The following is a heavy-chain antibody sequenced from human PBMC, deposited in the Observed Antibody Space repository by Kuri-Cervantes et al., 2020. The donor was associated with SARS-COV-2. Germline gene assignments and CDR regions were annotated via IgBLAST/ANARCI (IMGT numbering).Heavy chain of an antibody. V-gene: IGHV1-18*01. Sequence: ASVKVSCKASGYTFTSYGISWVRQAPGQGLEWMGWISAYNGNTNYAQKLQGRVTMTTDTSTSTAYMELRSLRSDDTAVYYCARENYDFWSGYTTLFGYWGQGTLVTVSS. CDR3: ARENYDFWSGYTTLFGY. CDR1: GYTFTSYG. D-gene: IGHD3-3*01. J-gene: IGHJ4*02. CDR2: ISAYNGNT.